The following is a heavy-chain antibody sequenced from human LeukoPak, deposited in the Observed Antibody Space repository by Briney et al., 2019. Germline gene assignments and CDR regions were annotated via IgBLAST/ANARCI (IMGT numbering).Heavy chain of an antibody. Sequence: GSLRLSCAASGFTFSDYYMSWIRQAPGKGLEWVSYISSSSSTIYYADSVKGRFTISRDNAKNSLYLQMNSLRAEDTAVYYCARDRPGSYYRDFDYWGQGTLVTVSS. CDR2: ISSSSSTI. D-gene: IGHD1-26*01. V-gene: IGHV3-11*04. CDR1: GFTFSDYY. CDR3: ARDRPGSYYRDFDY. J-gene: IGHJ4*02.